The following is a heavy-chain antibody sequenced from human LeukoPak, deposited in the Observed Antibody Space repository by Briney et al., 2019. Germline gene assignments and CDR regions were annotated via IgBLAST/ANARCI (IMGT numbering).Heavy chain of an antibody. CDR3: ARDRGDGHYYDSSGSDY. CDR1: GGTFSSYA. V-gene: IGHV1-69*04. D-gene: IGHD3-22*01. CDR2: IIPVLGIA. Sequence: ASVKVSCKASGGTFSSYAISWVRQAPGQGLEWMGRIIPVLGIANYAQKFQGRVTITADKSTSTAYMELSSLRSEDTAVYYCARDRGDGHYYDSSGSDYWGQGTLVTVSS. J-gene: IGHJ4*02.